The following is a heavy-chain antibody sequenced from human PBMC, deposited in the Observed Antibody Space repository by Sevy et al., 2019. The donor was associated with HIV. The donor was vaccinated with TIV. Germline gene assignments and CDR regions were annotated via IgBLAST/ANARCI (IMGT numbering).Heavy chain of an antibody. Sequence: GESLKISCAASGFTFSSYSMNWVRQAPGKGLEWVSYISSSSSTIYYADSVKGRFTISRDNAKNSLYLQMNSLRDEDTAVYYCARGGVAHPYYYYGMDVWGQGTTVTVSS. CDR2: ISSSSSTI. CDR1: GFTFSSYS. D-gene: IGHD2-15*01. CDR3: ARGGVAHPYYYYGMDV. J-gene: IGHJ6*02. V-gene: IGHV3-48*02.